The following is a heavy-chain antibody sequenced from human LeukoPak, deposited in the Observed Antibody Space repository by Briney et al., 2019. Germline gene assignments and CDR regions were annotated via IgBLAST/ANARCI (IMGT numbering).Heavy chain of an antibody. CDR3: ARKLEGYDSSDNYQYLDY. Sequence: PGGSLRLSCPASGFTFSRYWTHWVRQAPGKGLVWVSRINSDGSSTTYADSVKGRFTISRGNAKNTLSLQMNSLRAKDTAVYYCARKLEGYDSSDNYQYLDYWGQGTLVTASS. J-gene: IGHJ4*02. CDR1: GFTFSRYW. V-gene: IGHV3-74*01. CDR2: INSDGSST. D-gene: IGHD3-22*01.